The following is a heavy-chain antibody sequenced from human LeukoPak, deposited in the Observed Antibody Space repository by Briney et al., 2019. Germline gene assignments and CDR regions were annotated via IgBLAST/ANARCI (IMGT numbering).Heavy chain of an antibody. CDR3: ATTGDWDY. V-gene: IGHV4-38-2*02. CDR1: GYSISSGYY. CDR2: IYHSGST. Sequence: SETLSLTCTVSGYSISSGYYWGWIRQPPGKGLEWIGSIYHSGSTYYNPSLKSRVTISVDTSKNQFSLKLSSVTAADTAVYYCATTGDWDYWGQGTLVTVSS. J-gene: IGHJ4*02. D-gene: IGHD7-27*01.